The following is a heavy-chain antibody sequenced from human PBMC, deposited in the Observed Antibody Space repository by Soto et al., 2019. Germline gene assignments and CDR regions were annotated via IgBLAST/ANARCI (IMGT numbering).Heavy chain of an antibody. CDR1: GFTFSSYG. CDR2: ISYDGSNK. V-gene: IGHV3-30*18. CDR3: AKEGAVAGYYFDY. D-gene: IGHD6-19*01. J-gene: IGHJ4*02. Sequence: QVQLVESGGGVVQPGRSLSLSCAASGFTFSSYGMHWVRQAPGKGLEWVAVISYDGSNKYYADSVKGRFTISRDNSKNTLYLQMNSLRAEDTAVYYCAKEGAVAGYYFDYWGQGTLVTVSS.